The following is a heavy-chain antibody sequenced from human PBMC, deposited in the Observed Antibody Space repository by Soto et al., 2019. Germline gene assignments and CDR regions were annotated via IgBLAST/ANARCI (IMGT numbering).Heavy chain of an antibody. D-gene: IGHD6-13*01. CDR3: AKERYSSRSPDFDY. J-gene: IGHJ4*02. CDR1: GFTFSTYG. CDR2: ISYDGTNK. Sequence: QVQLGESGGGVVQPGRSLRLSCAASGFTFSTYGMHWVRQAPGKGLEWVAVISYDGTNKYYADSVKGRFTISRDNSKNTLYLQMNSLRAEDTAVYYCAKERYSSRSPDFDYWGQGTLVTVSS. V-gene: IGHV3-30*18.